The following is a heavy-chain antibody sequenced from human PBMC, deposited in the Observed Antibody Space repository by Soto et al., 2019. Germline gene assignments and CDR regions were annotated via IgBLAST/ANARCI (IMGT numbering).Heavy chain of an antibody. V-gene: IGHV3-23*01. CDR1: GFTFSGYA. CDR3: AKRGPGGIVVVISATTGDFDY. J-gene: IGHJ4*02. D-gene: IGHD2-15*01. Sequence: EVQLLESGGGLVHPGGSLRLSCAASGFTFSGYAMNWVRQAPGKGLEWVSGISGSGGRTYYADSVKGRFTISRDNSKNTLYLQLNRLRAEDTAVYYCAKRGPGGIVVVISATTGDFDYWGQGTLVTVSS. CDR2: ISGSGGRT.